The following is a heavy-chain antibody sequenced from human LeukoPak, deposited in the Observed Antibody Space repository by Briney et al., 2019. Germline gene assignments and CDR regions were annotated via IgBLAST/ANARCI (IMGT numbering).Heavy chain of an antibody. CDR1: GFTFSSYA. D-gene: IGHD3-22*01. V-gene: IGHV3-30-3*01. Sequence: GGSLRLSCAASGFTFSSYAMHWVRQAPGKGLGWVAVISYDESKKFYADSVKGRFTISRDNAKNSLYLQMNSLRAEDTAVYYCARDGLWSAYYYDSSGYYRLDYWGQGTLVTVSS. CDR2: ISYDESKK. J-gene: IGHJ4*02. CDR3: ARDGLWSAYYYDSSGYYRLDY.